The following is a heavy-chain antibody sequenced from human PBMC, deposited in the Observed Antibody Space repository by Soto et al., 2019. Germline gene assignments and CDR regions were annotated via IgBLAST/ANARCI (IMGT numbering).Heavy chain of an antibody. CDR3: ARDPKVNMVRGVNNWFDP. J-gene: IGHJ5*02. CDR2: ISSSGSTI. V-gene: IGHV3-11*01. D-gene: IGHD3-10*01. CDR1: GFTFSDYY. Sequence: GGSLRLSCAASGFTFSDYYMSWIRQAPGKGLEWVSYISSSGSTIYYADSVKGRFTISRDNAKNSLYLQMNSLRAEDTAVYYCARDPKVNMVRGVNNWFDPWGQGTLVTVSS.